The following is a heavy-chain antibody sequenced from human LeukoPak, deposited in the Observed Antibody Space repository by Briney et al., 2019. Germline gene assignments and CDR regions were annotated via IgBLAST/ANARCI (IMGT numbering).Heavy chain of an antibody. CDR3: ARVVTAMDHFDY. CDR2: MNPNSGNT. Sequence: GASVKVSCKASGYTFTSYDINWVLQATGQGLEWMGWMNPNSGNTGYTQKFQGRVTITRNTSINTAYMDLSSLRSEDTAVYYCARVVTAMDHFDYWGQGTLVTVSS. V-gene: IGHV1-8*03. D-gene: IGHD2-21*02. J-gene: IGHJ4*02. CDR1: GYTFTSYD.